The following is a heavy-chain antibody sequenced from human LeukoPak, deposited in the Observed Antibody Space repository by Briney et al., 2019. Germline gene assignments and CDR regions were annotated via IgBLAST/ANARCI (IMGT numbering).Heavy chain of an antibody. Sequence: SETLSLTCAVYGGSFSGYYWSWIRQPPGKGLEWIGEINHSGSTNYNPSLKSRVTISVDTSKNQFSLKLSSVTAADTAVYYCARGLGTEQLWTWDYYYYYGMDVWGQGTTVTVSS. CDR1: GGSFSGYY. V-gene: IGHV4-34*01. CDR2: INHSGST. D-gene: IGHD5-18*01. J-gene: IGHJ6*02. CDR3: ARGLGTEQLWTWDYYYYYGMDV.